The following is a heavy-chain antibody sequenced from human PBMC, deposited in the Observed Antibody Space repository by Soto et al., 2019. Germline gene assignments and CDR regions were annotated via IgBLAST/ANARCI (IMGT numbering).Heavy chain of an antibody. D-gene: IGHD2-21*02. CDR3: ARYIVVVTATYAFDI. V-gene: IGHV3-30-3*01. Sequence: RLSCAASGFTFSSYAMHWVRQAPGKGLELVAVISYDGSDKYYADSVKGRFTISRDNSKNTLYLQMNSLRAEDTAVYYCARYIVVVTATYAFDIWGQGTMVTV. CDR2: ISYDGSDK. J-gene: IGHJ3*02. CDR1: GFTFSSYA.